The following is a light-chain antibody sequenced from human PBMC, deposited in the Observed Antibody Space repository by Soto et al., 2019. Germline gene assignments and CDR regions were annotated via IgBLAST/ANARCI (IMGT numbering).Light chain of an antibody. CDR1: QSVSGNY. J-gene: IGKJ4*01. CDR2: DAS. V-gene: IGKV3-20*01. CDR3: QQYGSSPLT. Sequence: EVVLTQSPGTLSLSPGQRATLSCRASQSVSGNYLVWYQQKPGQAPSLLIYDASSTATGIPDRFSGSGSGTDFTLTISRLEAEDFAVYYCQQYGSSPLTFGGGTKVEIK.